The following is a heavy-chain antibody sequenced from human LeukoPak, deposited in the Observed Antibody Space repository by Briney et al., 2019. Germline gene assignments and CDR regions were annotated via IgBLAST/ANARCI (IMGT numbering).Heavy chain of an antibody. V-gene: IGHV3-74*03. CDR2: IRTDGTIT. D-gene: IGHD1/OR15-1a*01. J-gene: IGHJ6*03. Sequence: GGSLRLSCAASGFTFSSYAMNWVRRAPGKGLVWVSRIRTDGTITTYADSVKGRFSISRDNAKNTLYLQVNSLRVEDTAAYYCAREGTGSYMDVWGKGTTVTVSS. CDR3: AREGTGSYMDV. CDR1: GFTFSSYA.